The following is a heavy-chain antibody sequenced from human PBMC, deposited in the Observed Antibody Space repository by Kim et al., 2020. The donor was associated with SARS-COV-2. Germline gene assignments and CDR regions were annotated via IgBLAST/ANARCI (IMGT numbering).Heavy chain of an antibody. CDR1: GFTFSSYA. CDR2: ISGSGGST. D-gene: IGHD3-10*01. CDR3: AKDSMAGVVRGPSLGY. Sequence: GGSLRLSCAASGFTFSSYAMSWVRQAPGKGLEWVSAISGSGGSTYYADSVKGRFTISRDNSKNTLYLQMNSLRAEDTAVYYCAKDSMAGVVRGPSLGYWGQGTLVTVSS. J-gene: IGHJ4*02. V-gene: IGHV3-23*01.